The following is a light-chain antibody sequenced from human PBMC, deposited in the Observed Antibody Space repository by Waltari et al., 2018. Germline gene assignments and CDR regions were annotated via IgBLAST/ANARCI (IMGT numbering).Light chain of an antibody. Sequence: TVMTQSPDTLSVSLGEGATLSCRASQIVRTNLAWYQQKPGKPPRLLIDEASKRATSVPARFSGSGSGTEFTLTISSLHSEDFAVYYCQQYDTWPGAPTFGGGTKVEIK. CDR3: QQYDTWPGAPT. V-gene: IGKV3-15*01. J-gene: IGKJ4*01. CDR1: QIVRTN. CDR2: EAS.